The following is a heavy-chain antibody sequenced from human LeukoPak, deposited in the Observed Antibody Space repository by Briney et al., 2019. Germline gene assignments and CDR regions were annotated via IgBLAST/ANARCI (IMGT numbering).Heavy chain of an antibody. CDR3: ARGQDSAKQGY. J-gene: IGHJ4*02. D-gene: IGHD2-15*01. Sequence: SETLSLTCAFYGASFSDYYWNYLRQPPGKGLEWIGEIHPSGSTGYNPALKSRVTILLDTSKNQFSLRLNSVTAADTAVYYCARGQDSAKQGYWGQGTLVTVSS. V-gene: IGHV4-34*01. CDR1: GASFSDYY. CDR2: IHPSGST.